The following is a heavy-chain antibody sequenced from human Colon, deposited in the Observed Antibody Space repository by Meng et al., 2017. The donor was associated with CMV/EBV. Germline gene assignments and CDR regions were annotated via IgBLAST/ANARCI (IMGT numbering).Heavy chain of an antibody. J-gene: IGHJ2*01. Sequence: ASVKVSCKASGDTFSGHYIHWVRQAPGQGLEWMGWMDPNRGATNYAQKFQGRVTMTRDTSISTAYMELSNLRSDDTAVYYCASGSCTSTSCYTGYFDLWGRGTLVTVSS. CDR1: GDTFSGHY. CDR2: MDPNRGAT. CDR3: ASGSCTSTSCYTGYFDL. V-gene: IGHV1-2*02. D-gene: IGHD2-2*02.